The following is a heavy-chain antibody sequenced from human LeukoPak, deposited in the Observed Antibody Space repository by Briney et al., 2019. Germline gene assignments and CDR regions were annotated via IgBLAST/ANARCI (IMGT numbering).Heavy chain of an antibody. CDR1: GDSVSSNSAA. V-gene: IGHV6-1*01. CDR2: TYYRSKWYN. CDR3: ARAPGYRLDYDFWSGYYPY. D-gene: IGHD3-3*01. Sequence: SQTLSLTCAISGDSVSSNSAAWNWIRQSPSRGLEWLGRTYYRSKWYNDCAVSVKSRITINPDTSKNQFSLQLNSVTPEDTAVYYCARAPGYRLDYDFWSGYYPYWGQGTLVTVSS. J-gene: IGHJ4*02.